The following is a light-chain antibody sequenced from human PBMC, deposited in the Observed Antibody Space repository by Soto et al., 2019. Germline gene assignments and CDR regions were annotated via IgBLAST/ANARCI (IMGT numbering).Light chain of an antibody. V-gene: IGLV1-40*01. CDR1: SSNIGAGYD. CDR2: GNS. CDR3: QSYDSSLSGFWV. J-gene: IGLJ3*02. Sequence: QPVLTQPPSVSGAPGQRVTISCTGSSSNIGAGYDVHWYQQLPGTAPKLLIYGNSNRPSGVPDRFSGSKSGTSASLAITGLQAEDEAEYYCQSYDSSLSGFWVFGGGTKLTVL.